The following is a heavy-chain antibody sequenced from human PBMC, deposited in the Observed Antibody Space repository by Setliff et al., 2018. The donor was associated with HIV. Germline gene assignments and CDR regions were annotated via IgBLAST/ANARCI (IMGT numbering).Heavy chain of an antibody. CDR1: GFIFSDSW. J-gene: IGHJ6*03. CDR2: IKKDGREK. CDR3: TPITGYYMDV. V-gene: IGHV3-7*03. Sequence: GGSLRLSCGASGFIFSDSWMDWVRQAPGKGLEWVATIKKDGREKYYVDSVKGRFTISRDNARTSLYLEMSSLRVEDTAVYYCTPITGYYMDVWGKGTTVTVSS. D-gene: IGHD1-20*01.